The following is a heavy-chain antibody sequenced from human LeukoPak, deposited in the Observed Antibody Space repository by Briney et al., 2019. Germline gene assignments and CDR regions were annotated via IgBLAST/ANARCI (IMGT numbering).Heavy chain of an antibody. V-gene: IGHV4-59*01. CDR1: GGSISSYY. Sequence: SETLSLTCTVSGGSISSYYWSWIRQPPGKGLEWIGYIYYSGSTNYNPSLKSRVTISVDTSKNQFSLKLSSVTAADTAVYYCARSSYDILTGYSSQIDYWGQGTLVTVSS. D-gene: IGHD3-9*01. CDR2: IYYSGST. J-gene: IGHJ4*02. CDR3: ARSSYDILTGYSSQIDY.